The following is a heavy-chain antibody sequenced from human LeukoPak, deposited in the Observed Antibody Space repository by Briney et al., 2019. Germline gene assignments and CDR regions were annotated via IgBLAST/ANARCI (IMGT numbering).Heavy chain of an antibody. Sequence: SVKVSCKASGYTFTNYGFSWVRQAPGQGLEWMGGIIPIFGTANYAQKFQGRVTIIADESTSTAYMELSSLRSEDTAVYYCASRKTYYDFWSGYPDDAFDIWGQGTMVTVSS. CDR1: GYTFTNYG. V-gene: IGHV1-69*13. CDR3: ASRKTYYDFWSGYPDDAFDI. J-gene: IGHJ3*02. D-gene: IGHD3-3*01. CDR2: IIPIFGTA.